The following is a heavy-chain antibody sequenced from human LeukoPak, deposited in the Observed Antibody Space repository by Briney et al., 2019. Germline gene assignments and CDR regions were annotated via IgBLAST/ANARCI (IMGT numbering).Heavy chain of an antibody. J-gene: IGHJ3*02. CDR2: INPNSGGT. D-gene: IGHD5-18*01. Sequence: GASVKVSCKASGYTFTGYYMHWVRQAPGQGLEWVGWINPNSGGTNYAQKFQGRVTMTRDTSISTAYMELRSLRSDDTAVYYCARGLLDTFDIWGQGTMVTVSS. V-gene: IGHV1-2*02. CDR3: ARGLLDTFDI. CDR1: GYTFTGYY.